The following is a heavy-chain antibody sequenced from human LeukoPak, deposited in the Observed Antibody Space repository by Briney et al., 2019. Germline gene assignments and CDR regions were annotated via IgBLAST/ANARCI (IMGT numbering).Heavy chain of an antibody. V-gene: IGHV3-48*03. J-gene: IGHJ4*02. CDR1: GFTFSSYE. CDR3: ARTMYSNYVFDY. Sequence: GGSLRLSCAASGFTFSSYEMNWVRQAPGKGLEWVSYISSSGSNIYYADSVKGRFTISRDNAKNSLYLQMNSLRAEDTAVYYCARTMYSNYVFDYWGQGTLVTVSS. CDR2: ISSSGSNI. D-gene: IGHD4-11*01.